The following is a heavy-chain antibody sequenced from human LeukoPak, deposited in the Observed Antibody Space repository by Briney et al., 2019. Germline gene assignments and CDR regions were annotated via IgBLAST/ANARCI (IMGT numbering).Heavy chain of an antibody. J-gene: IGHJ3*02. Sequence: GGSLRLSCAASGFTFSSYAMHWVRQAPGKGLEWVAVISYDGSNKYYADSVKGRFTISRDNSKNTLYLQMNSLRAEDTAVYYCARGHQWLARGVEDAFDIWGQGTMVTVSS. CDR2: ISYDGSNK. CDR1: GFTFSSYA. CDR3: ARGHQWLARGVEDAFDI. D-gene: IGHD6-19*01. V-gene: IGHV3-30-3*01.